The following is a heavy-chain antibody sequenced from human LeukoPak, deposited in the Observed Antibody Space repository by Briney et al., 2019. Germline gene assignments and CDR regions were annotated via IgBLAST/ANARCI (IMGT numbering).Heavy chain of an antibody. V-gene: IGHV3-23*01. J-gene: IGHJ6*02. CDR2: ISGSGGST. D-gene: IGHD6-13*01. CDR1: GFTFSSYA. CDR3: AKDRGSSSWYFSVRGYYGMDV. Sequence: GGSLRLSCAASGFTFSSYAMSWVRQAPGKGLEWVSAISGSGGSTYYADSVKGRFTISRDNSKNTLYLQMNSLRAEDTAVYYCAKDRGSSSWYFSVRGYYGMDVWGQGTTVTVSS.